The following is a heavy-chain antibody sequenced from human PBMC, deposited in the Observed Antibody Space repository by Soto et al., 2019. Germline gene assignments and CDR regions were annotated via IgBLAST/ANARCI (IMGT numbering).Heavy chain of an antibody. CDR3: ARTIVVVPAAQINWFDP. Sequence: SETLSLTCTVSGGSISSSSYYWGWIRQPPGKGLEWIGSIYYSGSTYYNPSLKSRVTISVDTSKNQFSLKLSSVTAADTAVYYCARTIVVVPAAQINWFDPWGQGTLVTVSS. CDR1: GGSISSSSYY. D-gene: IGHD2-2*01. J-gene: IGHJ5*02. V-gene: IGHV4-39*01. CDR2: IYYSGST.